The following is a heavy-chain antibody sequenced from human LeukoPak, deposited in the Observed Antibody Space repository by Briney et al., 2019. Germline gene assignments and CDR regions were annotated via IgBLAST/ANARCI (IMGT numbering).Heavy chain of an antibody. D-gene: IGHD2-15*01. Sequence: ASVKVSCKASGYTFTSYAMHWVRQAPGQRLEWRGWINAGNGNTKYSQKFQGRVTITRDTPASTAYMELSSLRSEDTAVYYCARGSRGYCSGGSCHFDYWGQGTLVTVSS. CDR3: ARGSRGYCSGGSCHFDY. CDR1: GYTFTSYA. CDR2: INAGNGNT. V-gene: IGHV1-3*01. J-gene: IGHJ4*02.